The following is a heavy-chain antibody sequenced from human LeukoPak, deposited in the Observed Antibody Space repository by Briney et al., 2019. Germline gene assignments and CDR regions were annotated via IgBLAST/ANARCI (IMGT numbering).Heavy chain of an antibody. V-gene: IGHV3-30-3*01. CDR2: ISYDGSNK. J-gene: IGHJ3*02. Sequence: GGSLRLSCAASGFTFSSYAMRWVRQAPGKGLERVAVISYDGSNKYYADSVKGRFTISRDNSKNTLYLQMDSLRSEDTAVYYCARDRYDLRGATDAFDIWGQGTMVTVSS. CDR1: GFTFSSYA. CDR3: ARDRYDLRGATDAFDI. D-gene: IGHD1-26*01.